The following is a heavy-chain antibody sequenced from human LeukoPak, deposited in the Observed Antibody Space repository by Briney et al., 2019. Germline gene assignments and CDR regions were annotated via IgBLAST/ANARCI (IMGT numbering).Heavy chain of an antibody. V-gene: IGHV1-46*01. CDR2: INPSGGST. J-gene: IGHJ4*02. CDR1: GYTFTSYY. D-gene: IGHD2-2*01. Sequence: ASVKVSCKASGYTFTSYYMHWVRQAPGQGLEWMGIINPSGGSTSYAQKFQGRVTMTRDTSTSTVYMELSSLRSEDTAVYYCARGPFGCSSTSCYANYWGQGTLVTVSS. CDR3: ARGPFGCSSTSCYANY.